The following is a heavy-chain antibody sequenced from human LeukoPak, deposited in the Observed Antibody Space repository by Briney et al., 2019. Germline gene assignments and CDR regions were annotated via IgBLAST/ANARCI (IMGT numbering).Heavy chain of an antibody. CDR1: GGSISSYY. Sequence: SETLSLTCTVSGGSISSYYWSWTRQPPGKGLEWIGYIYYSGSTNYNPSLKSRVTISVDTSKNQFSLKLSSVTAADTAVYYCARVGLGGYYYYYYGMDVWGQGTTVTVSS. CDR3: ARVGLGGYYYYYYGMDV. D-gene: IGHD3-3*01. V-gene: IGHV4-59*01. CDR2: IYYSGST. J-gene: IGHJ6*02.